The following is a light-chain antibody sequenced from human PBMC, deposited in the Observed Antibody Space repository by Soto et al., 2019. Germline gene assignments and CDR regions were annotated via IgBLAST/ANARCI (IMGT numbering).Light chain of an antibody. J-gene: IGLJ1*01. Sequence: QSALTQPPSTSGSPGESVTISCTGTKNDIGFYDFVSWYQHHPGKAPRLIIYAVGQRPSGVPDRFSGSKSGNTASLTVSGLQAADEADYFCKSYAGSNTYVFGSGTKV. CDR3: KSYAGSNTYV. V-gene: IGLV2-8*01. CDR2: AVG. CDR1: KNDIGFYDF.